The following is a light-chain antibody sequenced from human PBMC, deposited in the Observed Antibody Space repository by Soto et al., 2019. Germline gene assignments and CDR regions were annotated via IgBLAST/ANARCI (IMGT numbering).Light chain of an antibody. V-gene: IGKV3-11*01. CDR2: DAS. CDR1: QNVSSY. Sequence: EFVLTQYPATLSLSPGERCTLSCRASQNVSSYLAWYQKKPGQAPRPLIYDASNRATGIPARFSGSGSGTDFTLTISSLEPEDIAVYYCLPRFNLWTFGQGTKVDI. J-gene: IGKJ1*01. CDR3: LPRFNLWT.